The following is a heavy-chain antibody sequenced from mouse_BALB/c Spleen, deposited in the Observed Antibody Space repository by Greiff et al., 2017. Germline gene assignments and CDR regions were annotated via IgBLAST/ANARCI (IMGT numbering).Heavy chain of an antibody. CDR3: ARETRWYFDV. J-gene: IGHJ1*01. Sequence: EVNVVESGGGLVQPGGSRKLSCAASGFTFSSFGMHWVRQAPEKGLEWVAYISSGSSTIYYADTVKGRFTISRDNPKNTLFLQMTSLRSEDTAMYYCARETRWYFDVWGAGTTVTVSS. CDR2: ISSGSSTI. CDR1: GFTFSSFG. V-gene: IGHV5-17*02.